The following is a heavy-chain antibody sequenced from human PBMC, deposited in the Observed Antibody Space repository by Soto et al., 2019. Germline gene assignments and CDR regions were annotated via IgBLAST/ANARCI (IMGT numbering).Heavy chain of an antibody. CDR1: GGTFSSYA. Sequence: SVKVSCKASGGTFSSYAISWVLQAPGQGLEWMGGIIPIFGTANYAQKFQGRVTITADESTSTAYMVLSSLRSEDTAVYYCARSVLVRIAARPASSNWFDPWGQGTMVTVSS. D-gene: IGHD6-6*01. V-gene: IGHV1-69*13. CDR3: ARSVLVRIAARPASSNWFDP. CDR2: IIPIFGTA. J-gene: IGHJ5*02.